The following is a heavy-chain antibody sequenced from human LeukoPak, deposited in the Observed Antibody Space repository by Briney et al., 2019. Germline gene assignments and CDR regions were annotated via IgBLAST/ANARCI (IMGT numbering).Heavy chain of an antibody. CDR2: ISYDGSNK. D-gene: IGHD3-3*01. Sequence: GRSLRLSCAASGFTFSSYCMHWVRQAPGKGLEWVAVISYDGSNKYYADSVKGRFTISRDNSKNTLYLQMNSLRAEDTAVYYCAKGEFIYDFWSGYSDDAFDIWGQGTMVTVSS. J-gene: IGHJ3*02. V-gene: IGHV3-30*18. CDR3: AKGEFIYDFWSGYSDDAFDI. CDR1: GFTFSSYC.